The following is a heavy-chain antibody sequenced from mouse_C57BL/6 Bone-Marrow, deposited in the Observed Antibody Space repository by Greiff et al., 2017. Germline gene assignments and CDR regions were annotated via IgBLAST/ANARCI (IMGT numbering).Heavy chain of an antibody. Sequence: VQRVESGAELVMPGTSVKVSCKASGYAFTNYLIDWVKQRPGQGLEWIGVLNPGSGCTNYNEKFKGKDTLTADKSSSPAYMPLSSLTSEDSAVYYCARGGYYYRSSYGYYAMDYWGQGTSVTVSS. CDR3: ARGGYYYRSSYGYYAMDY. D-gene: IGHD1-1*01. V-gene: IGHV1-54*01. CDR1: GYAFTNYL. CDR2: LNPGSGCT. J-gene: IGHJ4*01.